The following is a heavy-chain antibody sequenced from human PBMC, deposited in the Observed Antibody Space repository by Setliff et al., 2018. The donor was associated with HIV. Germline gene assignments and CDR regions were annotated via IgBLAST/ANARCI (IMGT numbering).Heavy chain of an antibody. CDR1: GYSISSSSYY. CDR3: ARDFRIGWAVQDYWYFDL. J-gene: IGHJ2*01. CDR2: IYYSGST. Sequence: KSSETLSLTCTVSGYSISSSSYYWDWIRQPPGKGLEWIGSIYYSGSTYYNPSLKSRVTISVDTSKNQFSLKLSSVTAADTAVYYCARDFRIGWAVQDYWYFDLWGRGTTVTVSS. V-gene: IGHV4-39*07. D-gene: IGHD1-26*01.